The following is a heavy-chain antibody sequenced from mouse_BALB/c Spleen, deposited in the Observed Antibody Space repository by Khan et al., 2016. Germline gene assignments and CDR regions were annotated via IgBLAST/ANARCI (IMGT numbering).Heavy chain of an antibody. J-gene: IGHJ3*01. D-gene: IGHD2-4*01. CDR3: ARSPYDYDGGFAY. CDR2: IDPANGNT. CDR1: VFNIKDTY. V-gene: IGHV14-3*02. Sequence: VQLQQSGAELVKPGASVKLSCTASVFNIKDTYMHWVKQRPEQGLEWIGRIDPANGNTKYDPKFQGKATITADTSSNTAYLQLSSLTSEDTAVYDCARSPYDYDGGFAYWGQGTLVTVSA.